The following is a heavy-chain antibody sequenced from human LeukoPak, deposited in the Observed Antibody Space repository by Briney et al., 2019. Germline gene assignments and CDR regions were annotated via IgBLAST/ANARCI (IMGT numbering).Heavy chain of an antibody. CDR2: IYYTKRT. CDR1: TFTINSISYY. J-gene: IGHJ5*02. Sequence: PSENLSFNGTGSTFTINSISYYRHWLRQPPEKGLERIGSIYYTKRTYYNPSLKSRVTISVDTSKNQFSLKLNSMTATDTAVYYCARQWHSSSSADWFGPWGQGTLVAVSS. CDR3: ARQWHSSSSADWFGP. D-gene: IGHD6-6*01. V-gene: IGHV4-39*01.